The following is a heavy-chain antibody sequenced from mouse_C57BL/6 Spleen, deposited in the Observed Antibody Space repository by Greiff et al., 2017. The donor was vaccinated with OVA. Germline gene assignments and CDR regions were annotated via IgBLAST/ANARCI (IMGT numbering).Heavy chain of an antibody. D-gene: IGHD2-4*01. CDR3: ARNYDDAMDY. V-gene: IGHV1-26*01. J-gene: IGHJ4*01. CDR2: INPNNGGT. CDR1: GYTFTDYY. Sequence: VQLQQPGAELVKPGASVKISCKASGYTFTDYYMNWVKQSHGKSLEWIGDINPNNGGTSYNQKFKGKATLTVDKSSSTAYMELRSLTSEDSAVYYCARNYDDAMDYWGQGTSVTVSS.